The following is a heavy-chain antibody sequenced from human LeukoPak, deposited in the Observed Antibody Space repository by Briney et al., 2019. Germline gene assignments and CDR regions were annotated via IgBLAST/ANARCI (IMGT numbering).Heavy chain of an antibody. J-gene: IGHJ4*02. Sequence: SETLSLTCTVSGGSISSSSYYWGWIRQPPGKGLEWIGSIYYSGSTYYNPSLKSRVTISVDTSKNQFSLKLSSVTAADTAVYYCARHHSSNSWYSTWGQGTLVTVSS. D-gene: IGHD6-13*01. CDR2: IYYSGST. CDR1: GGSISSSSYY. CDR3: ARHHSSNSWYST. V-gene: IGHV4-39*07.